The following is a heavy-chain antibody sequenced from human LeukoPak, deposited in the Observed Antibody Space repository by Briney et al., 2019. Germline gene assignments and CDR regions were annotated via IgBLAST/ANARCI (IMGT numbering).Heavy chain of an antibody. J-gene: IGHJ6*02. CDR3: AKSTAYSISMIVVIKPMDA. D-gene: IGHD3-22*01. CDR2: IRYDGSNK. CDR1: GFTFSFYA. Sequence: GGSLRLSCAASGFTFSFYAMSWVRQAPGKGLEWVAFIRYDGSNKYYADSVKGRFTISRDNSKNTLYLQMNSLRAEDTAVYYCAKSTAYSISMIVVIKPMDAWGQGTTVTVSS. V-gene: IGHV3-30*02.